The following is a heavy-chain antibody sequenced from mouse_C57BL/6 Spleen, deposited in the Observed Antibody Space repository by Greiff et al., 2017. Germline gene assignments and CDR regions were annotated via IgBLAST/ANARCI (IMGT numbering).Heavy chain of an antibody. CDR1: GYTFTSYW. D-gene: IGHD2-4*01. V-gene: IGHV1-50*01. CDR2: IDPSDSYT. J-gene: IGHJ2*01. CDR3: ARYDYSREYYFDY. Sequence: QVQLQQPGAELVKPGASVKLFCKASGYTFTSYWMQWVKQRPGQGLEWIGEIDPSDSYTNYNQKFKGKATLTVDTSSSTAYMQLSSLTSEDSAVYSCARYDYSREYYFDYWGQGTTLTVSS.